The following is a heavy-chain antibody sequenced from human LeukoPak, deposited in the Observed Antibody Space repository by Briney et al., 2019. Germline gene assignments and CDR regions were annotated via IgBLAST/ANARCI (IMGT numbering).Heavy chain of an antibody. V-gene: IGHV1-69*04. CDR1: GYTFTSYD. CDR2: IILILGIA. J-gene: IGHJ4*02. Sequence: ASVKVSCKASGYTFTSYDINWVRQAPGQGLEWMGRIILILGIANYAQKFQGRVTITRDTSATTAYMELSSLTSEDTDVYFCARGIGPVAVTFDYWGQGTLVTVSS. D-gene: IGHD6-19*01. CDR3: ARGIGPVAVTFDY.